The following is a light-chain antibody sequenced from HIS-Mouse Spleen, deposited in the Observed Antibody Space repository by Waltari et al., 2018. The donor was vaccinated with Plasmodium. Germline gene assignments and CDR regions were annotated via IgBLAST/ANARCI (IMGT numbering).Light chain of an antibody. CDR1: QSVSSSY. J-gene: IGKJ1*01. Sequence: EIVLTQSPGTRSLSPGERATLSCRASQSVSSSYLAWYQQKPGQAPRLLIYGASSRATGIPDRFSGSGSGTDFTLTISRLEPEDFAVYYCQRYGSSPPWTFGHGTKVEIK. V-gene: IGKV3-20*01. CDR3: QRYGSSPPWT. CDR2: GAS.